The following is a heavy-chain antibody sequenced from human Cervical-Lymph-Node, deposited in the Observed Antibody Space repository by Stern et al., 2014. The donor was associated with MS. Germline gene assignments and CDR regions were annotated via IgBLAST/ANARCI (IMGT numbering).Heavy chain of an antibody. D-gene: IGHD4-17*01. CDR2: LSSYKGDT. Sequence: QVQLVESGAEVKKPGASVRVSCTASGYTFIIFGMSWVRQAPGQGLEWMGWLSSYKGDTNYAQTVQGRVTMTTDTATSTAYMELRNLRSDDTAVYYCARDDYGTYYGLDVWGLGTPVTVS. CDR1: GYTFIIFG. V-gene: IGHV1-18*01. J-gene: IGHJ6*02. CDR3: ARDDYGTYYGLDV.